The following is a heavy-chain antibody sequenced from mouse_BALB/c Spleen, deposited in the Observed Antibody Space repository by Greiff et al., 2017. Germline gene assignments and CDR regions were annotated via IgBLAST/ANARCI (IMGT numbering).Heavy chain of an antibody. J-gene: IGHJ4*01. Sequence: VKLMESGPGLVQPSQSLSITCTVSGFSLTSYGVHWVRQSPGKGLEWLGVIWSGGSTDYNAAFISRLSISKDNSKSQVFFKMNSLQANDTAIYYCARNGDLRYAMDYWGQGTSVTVSS. CDR3: ARNGDLRYAMDY. V-gene: IGHV2-2*02. CDR2: IWSGGST. CDR1: GFSLTSYG.